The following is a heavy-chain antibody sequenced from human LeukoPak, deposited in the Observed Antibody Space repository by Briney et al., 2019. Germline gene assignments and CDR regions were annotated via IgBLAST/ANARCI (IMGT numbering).Heavy chain of an antibody. CDR1: VYIFTGYY. CDR2: INPNRGGT. J-gene: IGHJ3*01. V-gene: IGHV1-2*02. Sequence: ASVKVSCKASVYIFTGYYMHWVRQAPGQGLEWMGWINPNRGGTNYAQKFQGRVTMTRDTSINTAYMELNRLTSDDTALYYCARDVDHDDSTGKGLVDFWGQGTMVTVSS. CDR3: ARDVDHDDSTGKGLVDF. D-gene: IGHD4-11*01.